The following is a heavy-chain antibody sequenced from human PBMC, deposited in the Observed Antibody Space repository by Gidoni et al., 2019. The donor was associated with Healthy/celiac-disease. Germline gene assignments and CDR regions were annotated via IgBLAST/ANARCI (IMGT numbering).Heavy chain of an antibody. CDR2: IWDDGSNK. CDR1: GFTFSSYA. D-gene: IGHD2-2*01. J-gene: IGHJ3*02. V-gene: IGHV3-33*06. CDR3: AKSLGYCSSTSCYPDAFDI. Sequence: QVQLVESGGGVVQPGRSLRLPCAASGFTFSSYAMHWVRQAPGQGLEWVAVIWDDGSNKYYADSVKGRFTISRDNSKNTLYLQMNSLRAEDTAVYYCAKSLGYCSSTSCYPDAFDIWGQGTMVTVSS.